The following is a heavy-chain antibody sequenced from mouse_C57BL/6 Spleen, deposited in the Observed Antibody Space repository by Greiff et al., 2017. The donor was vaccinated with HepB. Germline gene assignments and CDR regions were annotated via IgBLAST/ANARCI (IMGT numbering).Heavy chain of an antibody. J-gene: IGHJ2*01. V-gene: IGHV5-4*01. D-gene: IGHD1-1*01. Sequence: EVMLVESGGGLVKPGGSLKLSCAASGFTFSSYAMSWVRQTPEKRLEWVATISDGGSYTYYPDNVKGRFTISRDNAKNNLYLQMSHLKSEDTAMYYCARDVITLDYWGQGTTLTVSS. CDR1: GFTFSSYA. CDR2: ISDGGSYT. CDR3: ARDVITLDY.